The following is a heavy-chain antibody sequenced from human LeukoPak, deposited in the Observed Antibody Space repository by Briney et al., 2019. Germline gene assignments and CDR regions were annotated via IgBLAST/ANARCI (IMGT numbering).Heavy chain of an antibody. CDR2: IYSSGST. CDR1: GGSISTYY. J-gene: IGHJ6*02. CDR3: ARGYSYVLYYGMDV. V-gene: IGHV4-59*01. Sequence: PSETLSLTCTVSGGSISTYYWTWLRQPPGKGLEWIGYIYSSGSTNSNPSLKSRVTISVDTSKNQFSLKLNSVTAADTAVYYCARGYSYVLYYGMDVWGQGTTVTVSS. D-gene: IGHD5-18*01.